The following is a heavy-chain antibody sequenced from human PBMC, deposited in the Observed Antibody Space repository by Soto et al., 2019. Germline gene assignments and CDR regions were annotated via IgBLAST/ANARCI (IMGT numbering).Heavy chain of an antibody. V-gene: IGHV1-69*06. D-gene: IGHD3-10*01. CDR2: IIPIFGTA. J-gene: IGHJ6*02. CDR1: GGTFSSYA. Sequence: SVKVSCKASGGTFSSYAISWVRQAPGQGLEWMGGIIPIFGTANYAQKFQGRVTITADKSTSTAYMELSSLRSEDTAVYYCARSGGSGSYYPTYYYYYGMDVWGQGTTVTVS. CDR3: ARSGGSGSYYPTYYYYYGMDV.